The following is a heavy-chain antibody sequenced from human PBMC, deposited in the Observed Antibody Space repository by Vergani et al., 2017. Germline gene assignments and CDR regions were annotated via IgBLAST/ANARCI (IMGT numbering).Heavy chain of an antibody. V-gene: IGHV3-9*01. CDR1: GFTFSSYG. D-gene: IGHD1-26*01. Sequence: EVQLVESGGGVVQPGRSLRLSCAASGFTFSSYGMHWVRQAPGKGLEWVSGISWNSGSIGYADSVKGRFTISRDNAKNSLYLQMNSLRAEDTALYYCAKDTEWELLGEGAFDIWGQGTMVTVSS. CDR2: ISWNSGSI. CDR3: AKDTEWELLGEGAFDI. J-gene: IGHJ3*02.